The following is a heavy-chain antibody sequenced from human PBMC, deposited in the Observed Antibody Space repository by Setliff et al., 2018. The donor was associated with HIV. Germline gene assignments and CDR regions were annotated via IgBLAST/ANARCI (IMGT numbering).Heavy chain of an antibody. V-gene: IGHV1-2*06. CDR2: INPNTGDT. CDR1: GYTFTGYF. Sequence: ASVKLSCKASGYTFTGYFIHWVRQAPGQGLEWMGRINPNTGDTNYAQKFQDRVTMTRDTSINTAYMELGRLRSDDTAVYYCAREYDVLTGYYISAFDIWGQGTMVTVSS. J-gene: IGHJ3*02. CDR3: AREYDVLTGYYISAFDI. D-gene: IGHD3-9*01.